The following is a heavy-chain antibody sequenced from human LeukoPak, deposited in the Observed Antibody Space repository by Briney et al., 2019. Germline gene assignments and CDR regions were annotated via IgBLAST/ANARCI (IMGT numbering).Heavy chain of an antibody. CDR2: IYPGDSDT. J-gene: IGHJ4*02. D-gene: IGHD3-22*01. CDR1: GYSFTNYW. Sequence: GESLKISCKGSGYSFTNYWIGWVRPMPGKGLEWMGIIYPGDSDTRYSPSFQSQVTISADKSSSTAYLQWSSLKASDTAMYYCARSHYFDSSGYYSGYYFDYWGQGTLVTVSS. CDR3: ARSHYFDSSGYYSGYYFDY. V-gene: IGHV5-51*01.